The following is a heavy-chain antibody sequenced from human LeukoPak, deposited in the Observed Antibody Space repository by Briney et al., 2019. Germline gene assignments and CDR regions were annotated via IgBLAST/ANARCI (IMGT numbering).Heavy chain of an antibody. CDR3: MRGGGNSWFEY. CDR2: INPNSGDT. CDR1: GYTFTRHY. Sequence: ASVKVSCKASGYTFTRHYFHWVRQAPGQGLEWMGWINPNSGDTNFAQKFQGRVTMTRATSISTVYMELTSLRSDDTALYFCMRGGGNSWFEYWGQGTLVSVSS. V-gene: IGHV1-2*02. D-gene: IGHD6-13*01. J-gene: IGHJ4*02.